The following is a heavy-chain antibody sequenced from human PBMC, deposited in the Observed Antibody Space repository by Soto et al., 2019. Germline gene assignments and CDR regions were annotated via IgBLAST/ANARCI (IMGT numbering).Heavy chain of an antibody. CDR2: IYWDHSE. CDR1: GFSLSTSGVG. D-gene: IGHD5-18*01. Sequence: QITLKESAPTLVKPTQTLTLTCTFSGFSLSTSGVGVGWIRQPPGKALEWLALIYWDHSERYSPSLKSRLTITKDPSKIQVVLTLTTMYPVDTATYFCVHTLRWLYFDLWGRLTLVTVSS. CDR3: VHTLRWLYFDL. J-gene: IGHJ2*01. V-gene: IGHV2-5*02.